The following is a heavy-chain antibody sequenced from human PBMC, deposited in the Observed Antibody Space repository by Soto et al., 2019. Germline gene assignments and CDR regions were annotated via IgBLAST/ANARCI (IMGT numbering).Heavy chain of an antibody. CDR1: GYNFASYW. J-gene: IGHJ4*02. V-gene: IGHV5-51*01. D-gene: IGHD2-21*02. CDR3: ARLEDCGGGCYPLKLDY. CDR2: IYPGDSDT. Sequence: GESLKISCKGSGYNFASYWLGWVRQMPGKGLEWMGLIYPGDSDTRYSPSFQGQVTISADKSISTAYLQWSSLKASDTAIYYCARLEDCGGGCYPLKLDYWGQGTLVTVSS.